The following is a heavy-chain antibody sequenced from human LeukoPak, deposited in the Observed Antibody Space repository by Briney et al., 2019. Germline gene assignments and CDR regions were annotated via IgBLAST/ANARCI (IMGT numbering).Heavy chain of an antibody. Sequence: PGGSLRLSCAASGFTFSSYAMHWVRQAPGKGLEYVSAISSNGGSTYYANSVKGRFTISRGNSKNTLYLQMGSLRAEDMAVYYCARGGMATMDFDIDYWGQGTLVTVSS. CDR3: ARGGMATMDFDIDY. D-gene: IGHD5-24*01. J-gene: IGHJ4*02. V-gene: IGHV3-64*01. CDR1: GFTFSSYA. CDR2: ISSNGGST.